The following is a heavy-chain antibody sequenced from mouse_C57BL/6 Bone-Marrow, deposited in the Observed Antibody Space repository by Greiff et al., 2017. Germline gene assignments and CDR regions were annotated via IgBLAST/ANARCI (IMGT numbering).Heavy chain of an antibody. D-gene: IGHD1-1*01. CDR2: INPNNGGT. J-gene: IGHJ1*03. Sequence: VQLQQSGPELVKPGASVKISCKASGYTFTDYYMNWVKQSHGKSLEWIGEINPNNGGTSYNQKFKGKATVTGDKSSSPAYMELRSLTSEDSAVYYCAIHYCSSSPHWYFDVWGTGTTVTVSS. CDR1: GYTFTDYY. V-gene: IGHV1-26*01. CDR3: AIHYCSSSPHWYFDV.